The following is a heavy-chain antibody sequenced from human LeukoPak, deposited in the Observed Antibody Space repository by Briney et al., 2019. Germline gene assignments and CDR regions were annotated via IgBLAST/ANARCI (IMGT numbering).Heavy chain of an antibody. CDR1: GFTFSSYA. CDR3: AKGGKRWLQSPFDY. D-gene: IGHD5-24*01. Sequence: PGGSLRLSCAASGFTFSSYAMSWVRQAPGKGLDWVSAISGSGGSTYYADSVKGRFTISRDNSKNTLYLQMNSLRAEDTAVYYCAKGGKRWLQSPFDYWGQGTLVTVSS. CDR2: ISGSGGST. V-gene: IGHV3-23*01. J-gene: IGHJ4*02.